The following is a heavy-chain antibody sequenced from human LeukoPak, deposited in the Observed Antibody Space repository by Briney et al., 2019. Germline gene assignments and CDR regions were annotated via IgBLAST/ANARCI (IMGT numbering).Heavy chain of an antibody. Sequence: PGGSLRLSRSASGFTFTRNTMHWVRQAPGKGLEYVSGTTDTGGTTYYAYSVKGRFTISRDNSRNTLYLQVNSLRVEDTAVYYCASLDYWGQGTPVTVSS. CDR3: ASLDY. CDR1: GFTFTRNT. CDR2: TTDTGGTT. V-gene: IGHV3-64D*06. J-gene: IGHJ4*02.